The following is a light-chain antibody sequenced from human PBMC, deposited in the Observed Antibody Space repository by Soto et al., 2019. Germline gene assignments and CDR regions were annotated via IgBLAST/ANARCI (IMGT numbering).Light chain of an antibody. V-gene: IGLV2-8*01. J-gene: IGLJ1*01. CDR2: EVT. Sequence: QSVLTQPPSASGSPGQSVTISCAGTSSDVGAYNFVSWFQQHPGKAPKLIIYEVTKGPSGVPDRFSGSKSGNTASLTISGLQTDDEADYYCCSYAGSYTHVFGTGTKLTVL. CDR3: CSYAGSYTHV. CDR1: SSDVGAYNF.